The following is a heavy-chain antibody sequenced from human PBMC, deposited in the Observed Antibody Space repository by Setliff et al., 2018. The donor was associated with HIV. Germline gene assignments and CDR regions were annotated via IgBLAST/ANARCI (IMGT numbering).Heavy chain of an antibody. CDR2: ITSSTYI. CDR3: ARASFPRYCSGYPFDN. D-gene: IGHD2-15*01. CDR1: GFTFSSYS. V-gene: IGHV3-21*01. Sequence: GGSLRLSCAASGFTFSSYSMNWVRQAPGKGLEWVSSITSSTYIYYADSVKGRFTISRDNARNSLYLQMNSLRAEDTAVYYCARASFPRYCSGYPFDNWGQGTLVTVSS. J-gene: IGHJ4*02.